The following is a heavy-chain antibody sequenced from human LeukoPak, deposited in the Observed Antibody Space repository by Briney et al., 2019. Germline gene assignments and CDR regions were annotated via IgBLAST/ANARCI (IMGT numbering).Heavy chain of an antibody. J-gene: IGHJ6*02. V-gene: IGHV4-59*08. Sequence: SETLSLTCTVSGGSISNYYWTWIRQPPGKGLEWIGYIYYSGSTNFNPSLKSRVTISVDASKNQFSLKLGSVTAADTAVYYCARQGGGNRNGMDVWGQGTTVTVSS. CDR2: IYYSGST. CDR3: ARQGGGNRNGMDV. CDR1: GGSISNYY. D-gene: IGHD4-23*01.